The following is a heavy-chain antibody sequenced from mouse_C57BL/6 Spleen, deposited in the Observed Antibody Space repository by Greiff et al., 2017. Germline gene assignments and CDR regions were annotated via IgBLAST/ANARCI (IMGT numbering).Heavy chain of an antibody. Sequence: VQLQQPGAELVKPGASVKLSCKASGYTFTSYWMQWVKQRPGQGLEWIGEIDPSDSYTNYNQKFKGKATLTVDTSSSTAYMQLSSLTSEDSAVYYYARNFDYWGQGTTLTVSS. CDR2: IDPSDSYT. V-gene: IGHV1-50*01. CDR3: ARNFDY. CDR1: GYTFTSYW. J-gene: IGHJ2*01.